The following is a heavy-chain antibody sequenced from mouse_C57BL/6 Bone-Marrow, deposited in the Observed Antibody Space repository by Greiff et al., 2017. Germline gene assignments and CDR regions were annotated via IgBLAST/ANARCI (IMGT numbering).Heavy chain of an antibody. Sequence: EVHLVESGGGLVQPGGSMKLSCAASGFTFSDAWMDWVRQSPEKGLEWVAEIRNKANNHATYYAESVKGRFTISRDDSKSSVYLQMNSLRAEDTGIYYCTREGLLAWFAYWGQGTLVTVSA. CDR2: IRNKANNHAT. CDR3: TREGLLAWFAY. CDR1: GFTFSDAW. V-gene: IGHV6-6*01. D-gene: IGHD2-3*01. J-gene: IGHJ3*01.